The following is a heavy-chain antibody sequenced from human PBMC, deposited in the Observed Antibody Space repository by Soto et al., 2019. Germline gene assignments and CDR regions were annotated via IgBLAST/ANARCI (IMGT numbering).Heavy chain of an antibody. J-gene: IGHJ5*02. CDR2: IYHSGST. D-gene: IGHD2-15*01. V-gene: IGHV4-30-2*01. CDR3: ARGQVVAAHH. CDR1: GGSISSGGYS. Sequence: LSLTCAVSGGSISSGGYSWSWIRQPPGKGLEWIGYIYHSGSTYYNPSLKSRVTISVDRSKNQFSLKLSSVTAADTAVYYCARGQVVAAHHWGQGTLVTVSS.